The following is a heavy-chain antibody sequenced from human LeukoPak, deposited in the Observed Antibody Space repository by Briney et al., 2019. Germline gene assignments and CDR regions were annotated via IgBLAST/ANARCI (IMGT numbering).Heavy chain of an antibody. CDR2: IIPILGIA. V-gene: IGHV1-69*04. J-gene: IGHJ4*02. Sequence: SVKVSCKVSGGTFSSYAISWVRQAPGQGLEWMGRIIPILGIANYAQKFQGRVTITADKSTSTANMELSSLRSEDTAVYYCASLVVVPAPVPPPWGQGTLVTVSS. CDR1: GGTFSSYA. D-gene: IGHD2-2*01. CDR3: ASLVVVPAPVPPP.